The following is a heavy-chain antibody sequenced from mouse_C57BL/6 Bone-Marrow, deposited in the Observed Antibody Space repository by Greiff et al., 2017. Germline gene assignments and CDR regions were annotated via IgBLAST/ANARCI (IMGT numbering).Heavy chain of an antibody. V-gene: IGHV1-64*01. CDR1: GYTFTNYW. J-gene: IGHJ4*01. Sequence: VQLQQPGAELVKPGASVKLSCKASGYTFTNYWMHWVKQRPGQGLEWIGMMHPNGGSPDYNEKFKSEATLSVAKSSRTAYMELSSLISEDSAVYYCARSYDYDDYTMDYWGQGTSVTVSS. D-gene: IGHD2-4*01. CDR2: MHPNGGSP. CDR3: ARSYDYDDYTMDY.